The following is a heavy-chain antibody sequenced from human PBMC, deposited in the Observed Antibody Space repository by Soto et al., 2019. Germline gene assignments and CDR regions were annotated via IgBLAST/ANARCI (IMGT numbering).Heavy chain of an antibody. Sequence: SETLSLTCTVSGGSINSYYWSWIRQPPGKGLEWIGYSGSTNYNPSLKSRLTISVDASKNQFSLKLSSVTAADTAVYYCVRDLRQTSRSGVAYNWFDPWGEGTLVTV. D-gene: IGHD6-25*01. CDR3: VRDLRQTSRSGVAYNWFDP. CDR2: SGST. J-gene: IGHJ5*02. V-gene: IGHV4-59*01. CDR1: GGSINSYY.